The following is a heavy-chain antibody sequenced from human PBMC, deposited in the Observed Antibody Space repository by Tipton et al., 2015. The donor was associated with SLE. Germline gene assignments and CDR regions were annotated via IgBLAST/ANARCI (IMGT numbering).Heavy chain of an antibody. CDR3: ARVITMVRGVTDYSDY. Sequence: GLVKPSETLSLTCAVSGYSISSGYYWGWIRQPPGKGLEWIGSIYYSGSTYYNPSLMSRLTISVDTSKNQFSLKLSSVTAADTAVYYCARVITMVRGVTDYSDYWGQGTLVTVSS. V-gene: IGHV4-38-2*01. J-gene: IGHJ4*02. CDR2: IYYSGST. CDR1: GYSISSGYY. D-gene: IGHD3-10*01.